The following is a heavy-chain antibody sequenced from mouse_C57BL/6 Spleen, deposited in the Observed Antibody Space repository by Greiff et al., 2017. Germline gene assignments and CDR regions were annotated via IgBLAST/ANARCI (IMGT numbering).Heavy chain of an antibody. J-gene: IGHJ1*03. Sequence: EVKLVESGGGLVKPGGSLKLSCAASGFTFSSYTMSWVRQTPEKRLEWVATISGGGGNTYYPDSVKGRFTISRDNAKNTLYLQMSSLRSEATALYYGARRRDYGSSYGYFEVWGTGTTVTVSS. CDR1: GFTFSSYT. CDR2: ISGGGGNT. D-gene: IGHD1-1*01. CDR3: ARRRDYGSSYGYFEV. V-gene: IGHV5-9*01.